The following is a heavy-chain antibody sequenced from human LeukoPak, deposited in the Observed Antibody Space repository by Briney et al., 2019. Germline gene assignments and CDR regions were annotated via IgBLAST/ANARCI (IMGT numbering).Heavy chain of an antibody. CDR2: IKQDGSEK. D-gene: IGHD3-22*01. V-gene: IGHV3-7*01. CDR3: AGGQTYYYDTSGHYPLDY. J-gene: IGHJ4*02. CDR1: GFTFSTYW. Sequence: GGSLRLSCAASGFTFSTYWMTWVRQAPGKGLEWVANIKQDGSEKYYVDSVKGRFTISRDNAKNSLYLQMNSLRAEDTAVYCCAGGQTYYYDTSGHYPLDYWGQGTLVTVSS.